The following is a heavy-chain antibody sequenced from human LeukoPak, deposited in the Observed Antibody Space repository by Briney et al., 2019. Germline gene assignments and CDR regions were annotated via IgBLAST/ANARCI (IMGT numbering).Heavy chain of an antibody. CDR2: INWDGSST. J-gene: IGHJ4*02. V-gene: IGHV3-43*01. D-gene: IGHD3-10*01. CDR3: AKDYGSGSYMEY. Sequence: GGSLRLSCAASRFTFDDYTMHWVRQAPGKGLEGVSLINWDGSSTYYADSVKGRFTISRDNSKNSLYLQMNSLRTEDTALYYCAKDYGSGSYMEYWGQGTLVTVSS. CDR1: RFTFDDYT.